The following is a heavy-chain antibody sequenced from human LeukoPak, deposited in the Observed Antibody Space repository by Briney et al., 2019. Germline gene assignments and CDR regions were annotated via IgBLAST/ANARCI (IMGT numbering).Heavy chain of an antibody. D-gene: IGHD3-3*01. J-gene: IGHJ6*02. CDR2: INPNSGGT. CDR3: ARDLRHYDFWSGYVDYYYYYGMDV. Sequence: ASVKVSCKASGYTFTGYYMHWVRQAPGQGLEWTGWINPNSGGTNYAQKFQGRVTMTRDTSISTAYMELSRLRSDDTAVYYCARDLRHYDFWSGYVDYYYYYGMDVWGQGTTVTVSS. V-gene: IGHV1-2*02. CDR1: GYTFTGYY.